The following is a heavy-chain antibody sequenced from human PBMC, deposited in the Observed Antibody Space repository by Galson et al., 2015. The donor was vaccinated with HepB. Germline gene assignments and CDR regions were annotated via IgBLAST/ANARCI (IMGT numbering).Heavy chain of an antibody. Sequence: SLRLSCAASGFTFSSYAMSWVRQAPGKGLEWVSAISGSGGSTYYADSVKGRFTISRDNSKNTLYLQMNSLRAEDTAVYYCAKDQQGGDGYDYWGQGTLVTVSS. CDR3: AKDQQGGDGYDY. D-gene: IGHD4-17*01. CDR1: GFTFSSYA. V-gene: IGHV3-23*01. CDR2: ISGSGGST. J-gene: IGHJ4*02.